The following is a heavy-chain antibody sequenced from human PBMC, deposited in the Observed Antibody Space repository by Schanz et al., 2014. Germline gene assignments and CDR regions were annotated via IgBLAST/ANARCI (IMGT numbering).Heavy chain of an antibody. CDR2: ISPYNGNT. CDR1: GGTFSSYT. J-gene: IGHJ6*02. V-gene: IGHV1-18*01. Sequence: QLQLVQSGAEVKKPGSSVKVSCKASGGTFSSYTISWVRQAPGQGLEWMGWISPYNGNTNYIQKLQGRVTMTTDTSTSTAYMELRSLRSDDTAVYYCARVQDDILTGSEYYYGMDVWGQGTTVTVSS. D-gene: IGHD3-9*01. CDR3: ARVQDDILTGSEYYYGMDV.